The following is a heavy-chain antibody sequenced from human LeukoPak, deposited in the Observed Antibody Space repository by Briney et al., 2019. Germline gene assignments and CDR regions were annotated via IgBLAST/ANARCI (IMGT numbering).Heavy chain of an antibody. CDR1: GFTFSNAW. Sequence: GGSLRLSCAASGFTFSNAWMSRVRQAPGKGLEWVGRIKSKTDGGTTDYAAPVKGRFTISRDDSKNTLYLQMNSLKTEDTAVYYCTTVKSMVRGVFDYWGQGTLVTVSS. CDR2: IKSKTDGGTT. V-gene: IGHV3-15*01. D-gene: IGHD3-10*01. CDR3: TTVKSMVRGVFDY. J-gene: IGHJ4*02.